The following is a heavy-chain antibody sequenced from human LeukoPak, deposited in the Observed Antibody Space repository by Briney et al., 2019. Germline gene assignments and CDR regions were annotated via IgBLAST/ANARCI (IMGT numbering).Heavy chain of an antibody. D-gene: IGHD6-13*01. Sequence: GGSLRLSRAASGFTFSNYGMHWVRQAPGKGLEWVALISFDGSQKYYADSVKGRFTISRDNSKSTVYLQMNSLRAEDTAVYYCARERGGGIAAAGTSYFDYWGQGTLVTVSS. CDR2: ISFDGSQK. V-gene: IGHV3-33*01. CDR3: ARERGGGIAAAGTSYFDY. J-gene: IGHJ4*02. CDR1: GFTFSNYG.